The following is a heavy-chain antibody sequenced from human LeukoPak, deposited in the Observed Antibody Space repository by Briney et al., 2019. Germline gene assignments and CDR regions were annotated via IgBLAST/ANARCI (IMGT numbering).Heavy chain of an antibody. D-gene: IGHD6-13*01. CDR2: IYYSGST. Sequence: SETLSLTCTVSGGSISSSSYYWGWIRQPPGKGLEWIGSIYYSGSTYYNPSLKSRVTISVDTSKNQFSLKLSSVTAADTAVYYCARVHPSSSWYDYWGQGTLVTVSS. CDR3: ARVHPSSSWYDY. J-gene: IGHJ4*02. V-gene: IGHV4-39*07. CDR1: GGSISSSSYY.